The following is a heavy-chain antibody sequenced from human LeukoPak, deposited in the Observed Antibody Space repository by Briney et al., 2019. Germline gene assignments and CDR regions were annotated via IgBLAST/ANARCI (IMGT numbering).Heavy chain of an antibody. CDR3: ARANYYDTSGFDY. CDR1: GLTFSSYE. J-gene: IGHJ4*02. V-gene: IGHV3-48*03. CDR2: ISSSGSSI. Sequence: PGGSLRLSCAASGLTFSSYEMNWVRQAPGKGLEWVSYISSSGSSIYYADSVKGRFTISRDNAKNSLYLQMNSLRAEDTAVYYCARANYYDTSGFDYWGQGTLVTVSS. D-gene: IGHD3-22*01.